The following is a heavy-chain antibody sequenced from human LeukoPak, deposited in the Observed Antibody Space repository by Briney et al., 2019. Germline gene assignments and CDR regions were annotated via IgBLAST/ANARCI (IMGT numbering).Heavy chain of an antibody. J-gene: IGHJ4*02. D-gene: IGHD1-26*01. Sequence: GGSLRLSCAASGFAFSSYAMNWVRQAPGKGLEWVSFITTSSETIYYADSMKGRFTISRDNAENSLYLQMSSLRAEDTAVYYCVRDRVGCSFDFWGQGTLVTVSS. CDR2: ITTSSETI. CDR1: GFAFSSYA. CDR3: VRDRVGCSFDF. V-gene: IGHV3-48*01.